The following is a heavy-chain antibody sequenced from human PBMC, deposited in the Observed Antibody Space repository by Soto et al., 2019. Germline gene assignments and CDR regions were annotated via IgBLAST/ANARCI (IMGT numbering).Heavy chain of an antibody. D-gene: IGHD4-17*01. CDR2: INPSGGST. V-gene: IGHV1-46*01. J-gene: IGHJ3*02. CDR3: ASDLNPTVTTSLGAFDI. CDR1: GYTFTSYY. Sequence: ASVKVSCKASGYTFTSYYMHWVRQAPGQGLEWMGIINPSGGSTSYAQKFQGRVTMTRDTSTSTVYMELSSLRAEDTAVYYCASDLNPTVTTSLGAFDIWGQGTMVTVSS.